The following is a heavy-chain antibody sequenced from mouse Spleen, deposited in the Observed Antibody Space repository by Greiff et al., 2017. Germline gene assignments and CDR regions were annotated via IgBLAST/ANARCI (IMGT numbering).Heavy chain of an antibody. CDR1: GFTFSDYG. Sequence: EVQRVESGGGLVKPGGSLKLSCAASGFTFSDYGMHWVRQAPEKGLGWVAYISSGSSTIYYADTVKGRFTISRDNAKNTLFLQMTSLRSEDTAMYYCARRVGGTDYFDYWGQGTTLTVSS. V-gene: IGHV5-17*01. CDR2: ISSGSSTI. D-gene: IGHD1-1*02. J-gene: IGHJ2*01. CDR3: ARRVGGTDYFDY.